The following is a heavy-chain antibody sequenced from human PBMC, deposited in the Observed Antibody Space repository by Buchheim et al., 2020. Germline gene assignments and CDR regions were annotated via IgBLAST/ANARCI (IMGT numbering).Heavy chain of an antibody. J-gene: IGHJ5*02. CDR2: IWYDGNNK. CDR1: GFTFWDSA. CDR3: ARDPPQSGWSFAA. D-gene: IGHD6-19*01. Sequence: VQLLESGGGLVQPGGSLRLSCVASGFTFWDSAMHWVRQAPGKGLEWVAMIWYDGNNKYYADSVKGRFTVSRDNSKNMMYLQMNSLRVEDTAVYYCARDPPQSGWSFAAWGQGTL. V-gene: IGHV3-33*01.